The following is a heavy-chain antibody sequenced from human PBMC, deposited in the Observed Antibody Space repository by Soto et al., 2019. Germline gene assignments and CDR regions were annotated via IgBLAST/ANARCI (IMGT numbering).Heavy chain of an antibody. CDR2: ISAYNGNT. D-gene: IGHD6-19*01. J-gene: IGHJ4*02. Sequence: SVKVSCKASGYTFTSYGISWVRQAPGQGLEWMGWISAYNGNTNYAQKLQGRVTMTTDTSTSTAYMELRSLRSDDTAVYYCARDLVGGYDFYSSGWYFGYWGQGTLVTVSS. CDR3: ARDLVGGYDFYSSGWYFGY. CDR1: GYTFTSYG. V-gene: IGHV1-18*04.